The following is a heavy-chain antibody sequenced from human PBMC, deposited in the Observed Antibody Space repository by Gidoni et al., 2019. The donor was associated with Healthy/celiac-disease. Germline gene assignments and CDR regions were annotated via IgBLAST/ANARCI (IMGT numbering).Heavy chain of an antibody. D-gene: IGHD1-26*01. Sequence: QITLKESGPTLVKPTQPLTLTCTFSGFSLSTSGVGVGWIRQPPGKALEWLALSYWDDDKRYSHSLKSRLTITKDTSKIQVVLTMTNMDPVDTATYYCAHTLQEELNRGGWFDPWGQGTLVTVSS. CDR1: GFSLSTSGVG. J-gene: IGHJ5*02. CDR3: AHTLQEELNRGGWFDP. CDR2: SYWDDDK. V-gene: IGHV2-5*02.